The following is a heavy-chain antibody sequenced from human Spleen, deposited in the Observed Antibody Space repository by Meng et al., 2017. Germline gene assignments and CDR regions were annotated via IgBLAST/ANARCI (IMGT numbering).Heavy chain of an antibody. Sequence: QVHLRQWGAGLLKPSETLSLTCTVSGGSVSSGSYYWSWIRQHPGKGLEWIGYIYYSGSTYYNPSLKSLVTISVDTSKNQFSLKLSSVTAADTAVYYCARGNCSGGSCYDYFDYWGQGTLVTVSS. CDR1: GGSVSSGSYY. CDR3: ARGNCSGGSCYDYFDY. D-gene: IGHD2-15*01. CDR2: IYYSGST. J-gene: IGHJ4*02. V-gene: IGHV4-31*01.